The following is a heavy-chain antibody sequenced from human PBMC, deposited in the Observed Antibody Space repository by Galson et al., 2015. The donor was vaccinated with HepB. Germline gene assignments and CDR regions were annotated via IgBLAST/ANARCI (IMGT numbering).Heavy chain of an antibody. CDR2: IFPIFGTP. Sequence: SVKVSCKASGGTFSSYSIAWVRQAPGQGLEWMGGIFPIFGTPNYAQKFQGRVTITADKSTNTVYMELNSLRSGDSAVYYCATDLPRIAAAGYYYYYAMDAWGQGTTVTVSS. CDR1: GGTFSSYS. CDR3: ATDLPRIAAAGYYYYYAMDA. D-gene: IGHD6-13*01. V-gene: IGHV1-69*06. J-gene: IGHJ6*02.